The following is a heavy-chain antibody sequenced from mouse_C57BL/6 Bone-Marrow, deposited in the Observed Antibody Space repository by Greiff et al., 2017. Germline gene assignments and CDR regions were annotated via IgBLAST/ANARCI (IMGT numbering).Heavy chain of an antibody. D-gene: IGHD1-1*01. Sequence: QVQLQQPGAELVKPGASVKMSCKASGYTFTSYWITWVKQRPGQGLEWIGDIYPGSGSTNYNEKFKSKATLTVDTSSSTAYMQLSSLTSEDSAVYYCAREDYYGSSYEGIYYYARDYWGQGTSVTVSS. CDR3: AREDYYGSSYEGIYYYARDY. J-gene: IGHJ4*01. CDR1: GYTFTSYW. CDR2: IYPGSGST. V-gene: IGHV1-55*01.